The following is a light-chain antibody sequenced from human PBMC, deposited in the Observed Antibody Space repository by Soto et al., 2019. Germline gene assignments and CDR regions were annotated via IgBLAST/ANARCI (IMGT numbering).Light chain of an antibody. J-gene: IGKJ1*01. CDR1: QSLLHSNGYNY. V-gene: IGKV2-28*01. Sequence: DIVMTQSPLSLPVTPGEPASISCTSSQSLLHSNGYNYLDWYLQKPGQSPQLLIYLGSNRASGVPDRFSGSGSGTDFTLKISRVEAEDVGVYYYMQALQTPWTFGQGTKVEIK. CDR3: MQALQTPWT. CDR2: LGS.